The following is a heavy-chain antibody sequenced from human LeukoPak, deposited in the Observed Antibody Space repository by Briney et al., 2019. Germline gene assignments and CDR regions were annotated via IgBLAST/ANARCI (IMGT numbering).Heavy chain of an antibody. V-gene: IGHV4-39*07. Sequence: SETLSLTCIVSGGSIRSSNYYWGWIRQPPGKGLEWIGGIYHSGSTYYNPSLKSRVTISLDTSKNQFSLRLSSVTAADAAVYYCARSVGYCSGGSCYFPYFDPWGQGTLVTVSS. CDR1: GGSIRSSNYY. D-gene: IGHD2-15*01. CDR2: IYHSGST. CDR3: ARSVGYCSGGSCYFPYFDP. J-gene: IGHJ5*02.